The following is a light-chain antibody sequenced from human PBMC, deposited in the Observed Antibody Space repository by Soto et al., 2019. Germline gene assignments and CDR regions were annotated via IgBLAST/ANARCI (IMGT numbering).Light chain of an antibody. CDR1: QSVLYSSNNKNY. CDR2: WAS. Sequence: IVMTQSPDALAVSLGERATINWKSSQSVLYSSNNKNYLAWYQQKPGQPPKLLIYWASTRESGVPDRFSGSGSGTDFTLTISSLQAEDVAVYYCQQYYSTSCTFGQGTKLEIK. V-gene: IGKV4-1*01. J-gene: IGKJ2*02. CDR3: QQYYSTSCT.